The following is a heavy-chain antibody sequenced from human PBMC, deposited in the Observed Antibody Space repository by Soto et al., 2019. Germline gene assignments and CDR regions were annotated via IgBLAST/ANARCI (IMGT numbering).Heavy chain of an antibody. V-gene: IGHV3-7*01. CDR3: TREFGGY. D-gene: IGHD3-10*01. CDR2: IKQDGSEK. Sequence: GGSLRLSCAASGFSFSSYWMNWVRQAPGKGLEWLATIKQDGSEKYYVDSVRGRFTIPRDNAENSLYLQMNSLRVEDTAMYYCTREFGGYWGQGTQVTVSS. J-gene: IGHJ4*02. CDR1: GFSFSSYW.